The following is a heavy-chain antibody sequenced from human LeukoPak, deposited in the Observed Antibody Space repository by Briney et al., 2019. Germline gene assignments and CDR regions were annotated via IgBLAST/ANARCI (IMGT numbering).Heavy chain of an antibody. CDR2: ISGSGGST. CDR1: GFTFSSYA. V-gene: IGHV3-23*01. D-gene: IGHD5-12*01. CDR3: AKDAPVDIVATISGGYDY. Sequence: TGGSLRLSCAASGFTFSSYAMSWVRQAPGKGLEWVSAISGSGGSTYYADSVKGRFTISRDNSKNTLYLQMNSLRAEDTAVYYCAKDAPVDIVATISGGYDYWGQGTLVTVSS. J-gene: IGHJ4*02.